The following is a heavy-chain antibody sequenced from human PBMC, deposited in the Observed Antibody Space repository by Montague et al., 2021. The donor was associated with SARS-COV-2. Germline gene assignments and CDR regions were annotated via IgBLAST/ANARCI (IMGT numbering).Heavy chain of an antibody. CDR1: GFSLSTSGMC. D-gene: IGHD4-23*01. J-gene: IGHJ4*02. Sequence: PALVKPTQTLTLTCTFSGFSLSTSGMCVSWIRRPPGKALEWLALIDWDDDKYYSTSLKTRLTISKDTSKNQVVLTMTNMDPVDTATYYCARGRYGGNRGYCCDFWGQGTLITVSS. V-gene: IGHV2-70*01. CDR2: IDWDDDK. CDR3: ARGRYGGNRGYCCDF.